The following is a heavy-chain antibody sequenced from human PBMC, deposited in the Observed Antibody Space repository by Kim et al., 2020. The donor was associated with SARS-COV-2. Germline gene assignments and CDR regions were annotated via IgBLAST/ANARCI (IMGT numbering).Heavy chain of an antibody. CDR1: GGSISSGGYY. V-gene: IGHV4-31*03. J-gene: IGHJ6*02. D-gene: IGHD3-16*01. Sequence: SETLSLTCTVSGGSISSGGYYWSWIRQHPGKGLEWIGYIYYSGSTYYNPSLKSRVTISVDTSKNQFSLKLSSVTAADTAVYYCARDLPTTNLLGGAMGYYYGMDVWGRGTTVTVSS. CDR3: ARDLPTTNLLGGAMGYYYGMDV. CDR2: IYYSGST.